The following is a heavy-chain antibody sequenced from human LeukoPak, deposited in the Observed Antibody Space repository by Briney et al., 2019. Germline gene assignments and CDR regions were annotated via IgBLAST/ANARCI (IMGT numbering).Heavy chain of an antibody. J-gene: IGHJ5*02. D-gene: IGHD2-2*01. CDR3: ARDRGIVVVPAAMDNWFDP. Sequence: GRFTISRDNSKNTLYLQMNSLRAEDTAVYYCARDRGIVVVPAAMDNWFDPWGQGTLVTVSS. V-gene: IGHV3-30*01.